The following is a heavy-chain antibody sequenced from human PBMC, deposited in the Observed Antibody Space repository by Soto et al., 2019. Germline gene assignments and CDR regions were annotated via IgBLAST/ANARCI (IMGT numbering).Heavy chain of an antibody. Sequence: QVQLQESGPGLVKPSETLSLTCTVSGGSVSSGSYYWSWIRQPPGKGLEWIGYIYYSGSTNYNPSLKSRVTISVDTSKNQFSLKLSSVTAADTAVYYCARGRQQQLVRWFDPWGQGTLVTVSS. CDR1: GGSVSSGSYY. V-gene: IGHV4-61*01. D-gene: IGHD6-13*01. J-gene: IGHJ5*02. CDR3: ARGRQQQLVRWFDP. CDR2: IYYSGST.